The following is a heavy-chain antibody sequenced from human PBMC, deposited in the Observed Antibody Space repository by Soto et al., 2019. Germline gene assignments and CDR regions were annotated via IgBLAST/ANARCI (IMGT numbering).Heavy chain of an antibody. V-gene: IGHV4-30-4*01. Sequence: SETLSLTCTVSGGSISSDDYYWSWIRQAPGRSLEWIGYIHSSGSIYYNPSLKSRATMSIDTAGNQFSLKVSSVTVADTAVYYCARDLDGLHDDTSGPFPRPGWGQGTLVTVSS. D-gene: IGHD3-22*01. CDR3: ARDLDGLHDDTSGPFPRPG. CDR1: GGSISSDDYY. J-gene: IGHJ1*01. CDR2: IHSSGSI.